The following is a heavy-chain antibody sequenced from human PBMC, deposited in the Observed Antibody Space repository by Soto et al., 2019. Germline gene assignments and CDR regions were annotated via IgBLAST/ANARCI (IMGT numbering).Heavy chain of an antibody. Sequence: GGSLRLSCAASGFSFSDSYMSWVRQAPGKGLEWVAYISGSSGYTGYADSVKGRFTISRDNAKNSLYLQMNSLRAEDTAVYYCARDTVTTKYYFDYWGQGTLVTVSS. V-gene: IGHV3-11*06. CDR2: ISGSSGYT. D-gene: IGHD4-17*01. CDR1: GFSFSDSY. J-gene: IGHJ4*02. CDR3: ARDTVTTKYYFDY.